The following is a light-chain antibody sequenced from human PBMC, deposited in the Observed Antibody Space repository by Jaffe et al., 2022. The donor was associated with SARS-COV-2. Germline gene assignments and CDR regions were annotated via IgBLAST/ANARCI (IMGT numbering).Light chain of an antibody. J-gene: IGKJ5*01. V-gene: IGKV1-39*01. Sequence: DSQMTQSPSSLSASVGDRVTITCRASQSIRNYLNWYQQKPGKAPKLLIYAATSLQSGVPSRFSGSGSGTDFTLTISSLQPEDFATYYCQQSYSTLVTFGQGTRLEIK. CDR2: AAT. CDR3: QQSYSTLVT. CDR1: QSIRNY.